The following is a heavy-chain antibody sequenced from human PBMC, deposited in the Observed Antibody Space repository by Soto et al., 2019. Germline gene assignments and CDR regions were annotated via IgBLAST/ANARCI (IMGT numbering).Heavy chain of an antibody. CDR1: GGTFSSYA. CDR2: IIPIFGTA. D-gene: IGHD3-22*01. Sequence: GASVKVSCKASGGTFSSYAISWVRQAPGQGLEWMGGIIPIFGTANYAQKFQGRVTITADESTSTAYMELSSLRSEDTAVYYCARDRSLPGNYYYDSSGYAGMDVWGQGTTVTVS. V-gene: IGHV1-69*13. CDR3: ARDRSLPGNYYYDSSGYAGMDV. J-gene: IGHJ6*02.